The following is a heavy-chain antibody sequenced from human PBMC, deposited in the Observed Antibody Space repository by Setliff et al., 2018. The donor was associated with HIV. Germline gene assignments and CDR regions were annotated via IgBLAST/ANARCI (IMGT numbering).Heavy chain of an antibody. CDR3: ARNTDVDSVYRPFHI. CDR1: GFTFDDYG. CDR2: ISSSSSSYT. J-gene: IGHJ3*02. Sequence: PGGSLRLSCAASGFTFDDYGMSWIRQAPGKGLEWVSYISSSSSSYTNYADSVKGRFTISRDNAKNSLYLQMNSLRAEDTAVYYCARNTDVDSVYRPFHIWGQGTMVTVSS. D-gene: IGHD1-26*01. V-gene: IGHV3-11*03.